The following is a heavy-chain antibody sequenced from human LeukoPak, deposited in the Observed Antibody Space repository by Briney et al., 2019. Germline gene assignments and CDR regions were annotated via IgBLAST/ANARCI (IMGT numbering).Heavy chain of an antibody. J-gene: IGHJ4*02. CDR1: GFTFSSYW. Sequence: PGGSLRLSCAASGFTFSSYWMSWVRQAPGKGLEWVANIKQDGSEKYYVDSVKGRFTISRDNAKNSLYLQMNSLRAEDTAVYYCARELGYSGYDFGGFDYWGQGTLVTVSS. CDR2: IKQDGSEK. D-gene: IGHD5-12*01. CDR3: ARELGYSGYDFGGFDY. V-gene: IGHV3-7*01.